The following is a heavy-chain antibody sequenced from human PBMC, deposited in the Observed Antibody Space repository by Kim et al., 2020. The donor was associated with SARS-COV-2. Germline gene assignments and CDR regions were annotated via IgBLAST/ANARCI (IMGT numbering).Heavy chain of an antibody. CDR2: K. Sequence: KKNTRKCQGRATITRDTHASTAYMGMSSLRSEDTAVYYCARGSSTLDGDYWGQGTLVTVSS. V-gene: IGHV1-3*01. D-gene: IGHD6-13*01. CDR3: ARGSSTLDGDY. J-gene: IGHJ4*02.